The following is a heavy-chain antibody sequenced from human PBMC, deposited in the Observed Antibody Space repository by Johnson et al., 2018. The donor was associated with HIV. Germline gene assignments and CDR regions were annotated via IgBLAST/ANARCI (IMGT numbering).Heavy chain of an antibody. CDR1: GFTFSSYA. CDR3: ATPQEGYSAFDI. J-gene: IGHJ3*02. D-gene: IGHD2-15*01. Sequence: QVQLVESGGGVVQPGRSLRLSCAASGFTFSSYAMHWVRQATGKGLEWVAVISYDGSNKYYADSVKGRFTISRDNFKNTLYLQMNSLRPEDTAVYYCATPQEGYSAFDIWGQGTMVTISS. V-gene: IGHV3-30-3*01. CDR2: ISYDGSNK.